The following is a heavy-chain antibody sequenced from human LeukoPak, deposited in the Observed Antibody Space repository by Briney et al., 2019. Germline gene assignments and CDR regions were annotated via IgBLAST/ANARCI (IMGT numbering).Heavy chain of an antibody. J-gene: IGHJ4*02. V-gene: IGHV3-21*01. CDR3: ARAREMATILFDY. CDR2: ISSSSSYI. D-gene: IGHD5-24*01. CDR1: GFTFSSYS. Sequence: GGSLRLSCAASGFTFSSYSMNWVRQAPGKGLEWVSSISSSSSYIYYADSVKGRFTISRDNAKNSLYLQMNSLRAEDTAVYYCARAREMATILFDYWGQGTLVTVSS.